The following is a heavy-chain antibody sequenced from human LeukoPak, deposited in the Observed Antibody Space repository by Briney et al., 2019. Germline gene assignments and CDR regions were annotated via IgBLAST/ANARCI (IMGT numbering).Heavy chain of an antibody. Sequence: GASVKVSCKASEYTFTSYYMHWVRQAPGQGLEWMGIINPSGGSTSYAQEFQGRVTMTRDMSTSTVYMELSSLRSEDTAVYYCARDYKLSGSYGAFDIWGQGTMVTVSS. V-gene: IGHV1-46*01. CDR2: INPSGGST. CDR3: ARDYKLSGSYGAFDI. CDR1: EYTFTSYY. D-gene: IGHD1-26*01. J-gene: IGHJ3*02.